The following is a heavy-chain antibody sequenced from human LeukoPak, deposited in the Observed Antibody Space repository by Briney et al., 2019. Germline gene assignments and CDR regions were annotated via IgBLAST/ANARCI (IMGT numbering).Heavy chain of an antibody. CDR1: VYTFTNYH. D-gene: IGHD2-21*02. J-gene: IGHJ4*02. V-gene: IGHV1-8*03. CDR3: ARTTSMTASGYDY. CDR2: INPDTGDK. Sequence: ASVKVSCKASVYTFTNYHINWVRQASGQGLEWMTWINPDTGDKGYARKFQDRVTITTDTSISTAYMELSSLGSEDTAVYFCARTTSMTASGYDYWGQGTLVTVSS.